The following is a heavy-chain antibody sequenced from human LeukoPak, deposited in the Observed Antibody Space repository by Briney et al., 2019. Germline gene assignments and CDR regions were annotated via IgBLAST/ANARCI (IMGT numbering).Heavy chain of an antibody. CDR1: GGSFSGYY. J-gene: IGHJ4*02. Sequence: SETLSLTCAVSGGSFSGYYWSWIRQPPGKGLEWIGEINHSGGTNYNPSLKSRVTMSVDRSKNQFSLNLSSVTAADTAVYYCARDPHSSGYYYSDYWGQGTLVTVSS. CDR3: ARDPHSSGYYYSDY. D-gene: IGHD3-22*01. CDR2: INHSGGT. V-gene: IGHV4-34*01.